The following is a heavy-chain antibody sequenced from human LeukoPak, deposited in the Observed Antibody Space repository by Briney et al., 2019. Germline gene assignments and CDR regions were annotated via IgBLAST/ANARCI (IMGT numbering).Heavy chain of an antibody. V-gene: IGHV4-30-2*01. CDR1: GGSISSGGSS. J-gene: IGHJ5*02. CDR3: ARVGVSNDFWSGYPHYNWFDP. Sequence: SETLSLTCAVSGGSISSGGSSWSWIRQPPGKGLEWIGYIYHSGSTYYNPSLKSRVTISVDRSKNQFSLKLSSVTAADTAVYYCARVGVSNDFWSGYPHYNWFDPWGQGTLVTVSS. CDR2: IYHSGST. D-gene: IGHD3-3*01.